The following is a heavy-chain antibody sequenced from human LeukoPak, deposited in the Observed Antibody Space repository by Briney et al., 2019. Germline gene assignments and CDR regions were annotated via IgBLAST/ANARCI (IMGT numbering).Heavy chain of an antibody. CDR1: GGSSSSGDYY. V-gene: IGHV4-30-4*08. CDR3: ASTVLRFGFDP. D-gene: IGHD3-3*01. J-gene: IGHJ5*02. Sequence: PSETLSLXCTVSGGSSSSGDYYWSWIRQPPGKGPEWIGYIYYSGSTYYNPSLKSRVTISVDTSKNQFSLKLSSVTAADTAVYYCASTVLRFGFDPWGQGTLVTVSS. CDR2: IYYSGST.